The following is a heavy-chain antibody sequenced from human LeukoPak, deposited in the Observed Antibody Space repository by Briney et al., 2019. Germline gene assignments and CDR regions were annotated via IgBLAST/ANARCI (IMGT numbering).Heavy chain of an antibody. J-gene: IGHJ4*02. V-gene: IGHV4-31*03. D-gene: IGHD5-12*01. CDR3: ARASGYDYPFNFDY. Sequence: SETLSLTCTVSGGSISSGGYYWSWIRQHPGKGLEWIGYIYYSGSTYYNPSLKSRVTISVDTSKNQFSLKLSSATAADTAVYYCARASGYDYPFNFDYWGQGTLVTVSS. CDR1: GGSISSGGYY. CDR2: IYYSGST.